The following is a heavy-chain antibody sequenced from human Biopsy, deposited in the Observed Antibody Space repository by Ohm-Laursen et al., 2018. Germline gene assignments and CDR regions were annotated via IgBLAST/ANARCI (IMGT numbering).Heavy chain of an antibody. D-gene: IGHD1-26*01. CDR1: GFTFTQFF. Sequence: SVKVSCNASGFTFTQFFIHWIRQAPGQGLEWMGGIIPMFGTANYAQMFQGRVTISADESTSTSYMELSSLTTEDTAIYYCARGPHSGSHSCFDYWGRGTLVTVSS. CDR2: IIPMFGTA. V-gene: IGHV1-69*13. J-gene: IGHJ4*02. CDR3: ARGPHSGSHSCFDY.